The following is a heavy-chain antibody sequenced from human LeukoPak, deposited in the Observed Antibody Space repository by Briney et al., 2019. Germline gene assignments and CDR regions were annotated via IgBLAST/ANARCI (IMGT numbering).Heavy chain of an antibody. V-gene: IGHV3-23*01. J-gene: IGHJ4*02. Sequence: PGGSLRLSCAASGFVFTTYGMGWVRQAPGKGLEWVSAISGSGGNTHYADSVKGRFIISRDNSKNTLFLQMNTLRAEDTAVYYCAKIMGRLPNLPFENWGQGTLVTVSS. CDR1: GFVFTTYG. D-gene: IGHD3-10*01. CDR2: ISGSGGNT. CDR3: AKIMGRLPNLPFEN.